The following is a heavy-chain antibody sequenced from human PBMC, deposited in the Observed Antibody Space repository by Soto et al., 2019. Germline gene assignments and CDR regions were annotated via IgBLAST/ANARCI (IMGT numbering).Heavy chain of an antibody. J-gene: IGHJ4*02. CDR2: ISSSDAK. Sequence: QVTLKESGPVLVKPTETLTLTCTVSGFSLSHPRMSVDWIRQPPGKALEWLAHISSSDAKSYNTSLRNRLTISQDASKSQVALTLTNMDPVDTATYYCARMLGYAYDYWGQGTLVTVSS. CDR1: GFSLSHPRMS. V-gene: IGHV2-26*01. CDR3: ARMLGYAYDY. D-gene: IGHD3-16*01.